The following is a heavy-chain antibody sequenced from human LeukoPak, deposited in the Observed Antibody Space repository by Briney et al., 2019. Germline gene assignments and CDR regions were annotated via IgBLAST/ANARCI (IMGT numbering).Heavy chain of an antibody. J-gene: IGHJ4*02. Sequence: GGSLRLPCATSGFTFNNYWVHWVRQAPGKGLVWVSDINTDGTTIHYADSVRGRFTTSRDNAKSTVFLQMNSLRVEDTAFYYCARGPPGYRVGDYWGPGTLVTVSS. V-gene: IGHV3-74*01. CDR2: INTDGTTI. CDR1: GFTFNNYW. CDR3: ARGPPGYRVGDY. D-gene: IGHD2-2*03.